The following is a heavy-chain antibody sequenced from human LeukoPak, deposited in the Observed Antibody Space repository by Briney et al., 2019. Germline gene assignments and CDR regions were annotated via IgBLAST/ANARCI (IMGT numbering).Heavy chain of an antibody. CDR2: ISNNGDST. V-gene: IGHV3-64D*09. CDR3: VKSGADYGDYFGFFDY. J-gene: IGHJ4*02. CDR1: AFTFSSYA. D-gene: IGHD4-17*01. Sequence: PGGSLRLSCSASAFTFSSYAMHWVRQAPGKGLEFVSGISNNGDSTYYRDSVKGRFTISRDNSKNRLYLQMISLRAEDTAMYYCVKSGADYGDYFGFFDYWGQGTLVTVSS.